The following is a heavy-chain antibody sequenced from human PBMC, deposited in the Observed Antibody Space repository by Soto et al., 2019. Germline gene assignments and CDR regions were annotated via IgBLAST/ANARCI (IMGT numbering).Heavy chain of an antibody. CDR3: ARDPAIYSGKFDYGLDV. Sequence: LRLSCAVSGFTFSSYEMNWVRQAPGKGLEWVSYIGTSGKTIYYADSVRGRFTISRDNAKNSLYLQMNSLRAEDTAVYFCARDPAIYSGKFDYGLDVWGQGTTVTVSS. D-gene: IGHD4-4*01. CDR2: IGTSGKTI. J-gene: IGHJ6*02. V-gene: IGHV3-48*03. CDR1: GFTFSSYE.